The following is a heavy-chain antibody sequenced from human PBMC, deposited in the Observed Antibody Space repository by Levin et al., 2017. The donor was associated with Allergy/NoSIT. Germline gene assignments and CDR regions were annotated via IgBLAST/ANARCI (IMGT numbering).Heavy chain of an antibody. CDR2: IDWNDDK. J-gene: IGHJ2*01. Sequence: SGPTLVKPTQTLTLTCTFSGFSLNSSPMRVSWIRQPPGKALEWLARIDWNDDKFYSTSLKTRVTVSKDTSKNQVVLTLTNVDSVDTGTYYCARTNWDWYFDLWGPGTLVTVSS. V-gene: IGHV2-70*04. CDR3: ARTNWDWYFDL. D-gene: IGHD7-27*01. CDR1: GFSLNSSPMR.